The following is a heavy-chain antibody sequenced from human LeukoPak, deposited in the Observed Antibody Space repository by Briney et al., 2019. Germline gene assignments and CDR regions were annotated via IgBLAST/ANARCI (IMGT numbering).Heavy chain of an antibody. J-gene: IGHJ4*02. V-gene: IGHV4-61*02. D-gene: IGHD3-9*01. CDR2: IYTSGST. CDR1: GGSISSGSYY. CDR3: ARDDILTGYRGFGY. Sequence: PSQTLSLTCTVSGGSISSGSYYWSWIRQPAGKGLEWIGRIYTSGSTNYNPSLKSRVTISVDTSKNQFSLKLSSVTAADTAVYYCARDDILTGYRGFGYWGQGTLVTVSS.